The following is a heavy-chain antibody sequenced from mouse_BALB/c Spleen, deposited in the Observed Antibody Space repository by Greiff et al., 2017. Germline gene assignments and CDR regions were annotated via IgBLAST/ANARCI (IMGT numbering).Heavy chain of an antibody. Sequence: QVQLQQSGAELVKPGASVKLSCKTSGYTFTSYWIQWVKQRPGQGLGWIGEIFPGTGTTYYNEKFKGKATLTIDTSSSTAYMQLSSLTSEDSAVYFCARGGDYGSSYVAGTDYWGQGTSVTVSS. CDR2: IFPGTGTT. V-gene: IGHV1S132*01. J-gene: IGHJ4*01. CDR1: GYTFTSYW. D-gene: IGHD1-1*01. CDR3: ARGGDYGSSYVAGTDY.